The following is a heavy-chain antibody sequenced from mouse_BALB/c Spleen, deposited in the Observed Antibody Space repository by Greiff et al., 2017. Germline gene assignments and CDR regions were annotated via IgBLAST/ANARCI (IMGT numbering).Heavy chain of an antibody. CDR1: GYTFTSYW. CDR3: TMAFDY. J-gene: IGHJ2*01. Sequence: LQQPGSELVRPGASVKLSCKASGYTFTSYWMHWVKQRPGQGLEWIGNIYPGSGSTNYDEKFKSKATLTVDTSSSTAYMQLSSLTSEDSAVYYCTMAFDYWGQGTTLTVSS. V-gene: IGHV1S22*01. CDR2: IYPGSGST.